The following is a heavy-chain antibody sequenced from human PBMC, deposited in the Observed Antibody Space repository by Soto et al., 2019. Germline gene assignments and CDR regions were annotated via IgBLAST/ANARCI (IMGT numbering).Heavy chain of an antibody. Sequence: ASVKVSCKASGGTFSSYAISWVRQAPGQGLEWMGGIIPIFGTANYAQKFQGRVTITADESTSTAYMELSSLRSEDTAVYYCAITGTILMHYYYSMDVWGQGTRVTVSS. CDR1: GGTFSSYA. D-gene: IGHD3-16*01. J-gene: IGHJ6*02. CDR2: IIPIFGTA. V-gene: IGHV1-69*13. CDR3: AITGTILMHYYYSMDV.